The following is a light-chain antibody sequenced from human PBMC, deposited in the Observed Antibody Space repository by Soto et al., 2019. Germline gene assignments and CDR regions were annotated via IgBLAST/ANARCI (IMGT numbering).Light chain of an antibody. J-gene: IGKJ1*01. CDR2: GAS. CDR3: QQYGSSPWT. CDR1: QSVSSNY. V-gene: IGKV3-20*01. Sequence: EIVLTQSPGTLSLSPGERATLSCRASQSVSSNYLAWYQQKPGQAPRPLIYGASSRATGIPDRFSGSGAGTDFILTISRLESEDFAVYYCQQYGSSPWTFGQGTKVEIK.